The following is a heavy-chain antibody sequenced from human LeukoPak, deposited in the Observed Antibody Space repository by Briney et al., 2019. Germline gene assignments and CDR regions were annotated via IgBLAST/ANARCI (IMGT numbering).Heavy chain of an antibody. CDR2: IYSSGST. CDR1: GGSISSYY. CDR3: ARDMIDSGNYYPISDY. V-gene: IGHV4-4*07. J-gene: IGHJ4*02. D-gene: IGHD3-10*01. Sequence: SETLSLTCTVPGGSISSYYWSWIRQPAGKGLQWIGRIYSSGSTNYNPSLKSRVTMSVDTSKNQFSLKLTSVTAADTAVYYCARDMIDSGNYYPISDYWGQGTLVTVSS.